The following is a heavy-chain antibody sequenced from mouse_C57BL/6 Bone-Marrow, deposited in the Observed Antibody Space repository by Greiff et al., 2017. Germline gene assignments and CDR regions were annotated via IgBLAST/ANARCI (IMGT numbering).Heavy chain of an antibody. V-gene: IGHV1-42*01. CDR2: INPSTGGT. CDR3: ARWHDYYGSSYLDY. CDR1: GYSFTGYY. Sequence: EVQVVESGPELVKPGASVKISCKASGYSFTGYYMNWVKQSPEKSLEWIGEINPSTGGTTYNQKFKAKATLTVDKSSSTAYMQLKSLTSEDSAVYYCARWHDYYGSSYLDYWGQGTTLTVSS. J-gene: IGHJ2*01. D-gene: IGHD1-1*01.